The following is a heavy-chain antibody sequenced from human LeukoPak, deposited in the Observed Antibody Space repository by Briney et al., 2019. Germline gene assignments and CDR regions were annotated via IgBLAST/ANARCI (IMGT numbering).Heavy chain of an antibody. CDR1: EYTFTSYD. Sequence: ASVKVSCKPSEYTFTSYDINWVRQATGQGLEWMGWMNPNSGNTGYAQKFQGRVTMTRVTSISTAYMELNNLTSEDTAVYYCARGSWGEIAGRKSFEFWGQGSLVTVSS. CDR2: MNPNSGNT. D-gene: IGHD6-6*01. V-gene: IGHV1-8*01. J-gene: IGHJ4*02. CDR3: ARGSWGEIAGRKSFEF.